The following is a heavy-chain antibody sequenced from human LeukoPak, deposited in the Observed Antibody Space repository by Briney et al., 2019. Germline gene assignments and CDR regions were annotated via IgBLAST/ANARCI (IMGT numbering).Heavy chain of an antibody. D-gene: IGHD1-26*01. CDR3: AKDEGESGYFDY. CDR1: GFXFNSYG. V-gene: IGHV3-30*18. Sequence: GGSLRLSCAASGFXFNSYGIHWVRQAPGKGLEWVAVISYDGSNRYYADSVKGRFAISRDNSKNTLYLQMNSLRAEDTAVYYCAKDEGESGYFDYWGQGTLVTVSS. J-gene: IGHJ4*02. CDR2: ISYDGSNR.